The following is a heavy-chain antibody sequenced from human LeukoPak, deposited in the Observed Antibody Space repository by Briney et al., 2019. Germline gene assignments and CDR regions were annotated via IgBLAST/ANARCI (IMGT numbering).Heavy chain of an antibody. Sequence: ASVRVSCKASGYTFTAYYLHWVRQAPGQGLEWMGWINPNSGGTNYAQKFKGWVTLTRDTSINTTYMELSRLASDVTAVYFCAKGTPGSYLGYWGQGTLVTVSS. D-gene: IGHD3-16*02. V-gene: IGHV1-2*04. CDR1: GYTFTAYY. CDR3: AKGTPGSYLGY. J-gene: IGHJ4*02. CDR2: INPNSGGT.